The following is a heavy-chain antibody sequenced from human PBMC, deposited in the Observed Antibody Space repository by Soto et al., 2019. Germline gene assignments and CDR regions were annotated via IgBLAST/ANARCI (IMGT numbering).Heavy chain of an antibody. CDR3: ARDRSASYDFWSGDDY. CDR2: IKQDGSEK. CDR1: GFTFSSYW. D-gene: IGHD3-3*01. Sequence: EVHLVESGGALVQPGGSLTLSCAASGFTFSSYWMSWVRQAPGKGLEWVANIKQDGSEKYYVDSVKGRFTISRDNAKNSLYLQMNRLRAADTAVYYCARDRSASYDFWSGDDYWGQGTLVTDSS. J-gene: IGHJ4*02. V-gene: IGHV3-7*03.